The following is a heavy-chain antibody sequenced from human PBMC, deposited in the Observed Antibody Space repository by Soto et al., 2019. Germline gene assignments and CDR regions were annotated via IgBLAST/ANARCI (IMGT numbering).Heavy chain of an antibody. D-gene: IGHD3-3*02. CDR3: AKFEAFLDVNDAFDI. CDR2: ISGSGGST. CDR1: GFTFSSYA. V-gene: IGHV3-23*01. Sequence: EVQLLESGGGLVQPGGSLRLSCAASGFTFSSYAMSWVRQAPGKGLEWVSAISGSGGSTYYADSVKGRFTISTDNSKNTLYLQMNSLRADDTAVYYCAKFEAFLDVNDAFDIWGQGTMVTVSS. J-gene: IGHJ3*02.